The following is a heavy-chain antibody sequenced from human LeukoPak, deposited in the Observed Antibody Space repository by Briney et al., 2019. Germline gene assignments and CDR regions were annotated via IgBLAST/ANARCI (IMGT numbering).Heavy chain of an antibody. CDR3: AKDSYYSNYERSVGDAFDI. J-gene: IGHJ3*02. D-gene: IGHD4-11*01. CDR2: VRYDGSNK. Sequence: HGRSLRLSCAASGFTFSTYGMHWVRQAPGNGLEWVAFVRYDGSNKYYADSVKGRFTISRDNSKNTLYLQMNSLRAEDTAVYYCAKDSYYSNYERSVGDAFDIWGQGTMVTVSS. V-gene: IGHV3-30*02. CDR1: GFTFSTYG.